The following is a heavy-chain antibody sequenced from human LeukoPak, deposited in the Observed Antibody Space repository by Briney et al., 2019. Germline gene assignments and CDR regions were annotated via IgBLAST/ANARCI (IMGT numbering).Heavy chain of an antibody. J-gene: IGHJ3*02. CDR2: IRQDGSEK. Sequence: GGSLRLSCAASGFTFSRYWMSWVRQAPGKGLEWVANIRQDGSEKHYLDSVKGRITISRDNAKNSLYLQMNSLRAEDTAVYYCARDSDGGLTSGSGWVGGAFDIWGQGTMVTVSS. CDR1: GFTFSRYW. CDR3: ARDSDGGLTSGSGWVGGAFDI. D-gene: IGHD6-19*01. V-gene: IGHV3-7*03.